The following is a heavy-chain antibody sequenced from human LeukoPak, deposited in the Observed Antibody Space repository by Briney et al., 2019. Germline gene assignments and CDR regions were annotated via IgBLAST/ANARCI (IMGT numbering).Heavy chain of an antibody. Sequence: SETLSLTCTVSGGSISSYYWSWIRRPPGKGLEWIGYIYYSGSTNYNPSLKSRVTISVDTSKNQFSLKLSSVTAADTAVYYCARGGGRFFEWLPDYFDYWGQGTLVTVSS. V-gene: IGHV4-59*01. CDR3: ARGGGRFFEWLPDYFDY. D-gene: IGHD3-3*01. CDR2: IYYSGST. J-gene: IGHJ4*02. CDR1: GGSISSYY.